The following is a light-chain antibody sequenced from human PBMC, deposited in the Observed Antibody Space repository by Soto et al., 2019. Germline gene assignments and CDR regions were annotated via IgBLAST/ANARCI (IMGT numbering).Light chain of an antibody. Sequence: QSALTRPASVSGSPGQSITISCTGTSSDVGGYNYVSWYQQHPGKAPKLMIYDVSNRPSGVSNRFSGSKSGNTASLTISGLQAEDFADYYCSSYTSSSTLWVFGGGTIVTVL. J-gene: IGLJ3*02. CDR1: SSDVGGYNY. CDR3: SSYTSSSTLWV. V-gene: IGLV2-14*01. CDR2: DVS.